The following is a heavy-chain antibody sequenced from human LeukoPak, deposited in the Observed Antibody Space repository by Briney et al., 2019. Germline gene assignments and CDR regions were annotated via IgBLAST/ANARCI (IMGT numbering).Heavy chain of an antibody. J-gene: IGHJ6*03. Sequence: ASVKVSCKASGYTFTGYYMHWVRQAPGQGLEWMGWINPNSGGTNYAQKFQGRVTMTRDTSISTAYMELSRLRSDDTAVYYCAREGSSAAGYYMDVWGKGTTVTISS. D-gene: IGHD6-13*01. V-gene: IGHV1-2*02. CDR1: GYTFTGYY. CDR2: INPNSGGT. CDR3: AREGSSAAGYYMDV.